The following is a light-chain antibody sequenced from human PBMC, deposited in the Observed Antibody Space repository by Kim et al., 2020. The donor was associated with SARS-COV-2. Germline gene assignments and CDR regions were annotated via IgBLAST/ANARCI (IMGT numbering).Light chain of an antibody. J-gene: IGKJ4*01. CDR2: AAS. CDR3: QQSYSTPLT. CDR1: QSISTY. Sequence: SASVGDRVTITCRASQSISTYLNWYQQKPGKAPKLLIYAASSLQSGVPSRFSGSGSGTDFTLTISSLQPEDFATYYCQQSYSTPLTFGGGTKVEI. V-gene: IGKV1-39*01.